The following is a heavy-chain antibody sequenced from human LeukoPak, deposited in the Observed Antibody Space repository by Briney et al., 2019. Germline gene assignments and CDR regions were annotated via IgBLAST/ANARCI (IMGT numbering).Heavy chain of an antibody. Sequence: GSLRLSCVASEFTFSSYGMHWVRQAPGKGLEWVAFIRYDGSTKYYTNSVKGRFTISRDNSKNTMYLQMNSLRAEDTAVYYCVRGLCGGDCYFDYFDYWGQGTLVTVSS. V-gene: IGHV3-30*02. CDR3: VRGLCGGDCYFDYFDY. CDR2: IRYDGSTK. CDR1: EFTFSSYG. D-gene: IGHD2-21*02. J-gene: IGHJ4*02.